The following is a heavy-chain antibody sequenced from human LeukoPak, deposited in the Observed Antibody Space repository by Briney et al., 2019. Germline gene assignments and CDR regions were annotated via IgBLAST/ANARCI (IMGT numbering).Heavy chain of an antibody. CDR3: ASNRYYFDY. V-gene: IGHV3-30-3*01. D-gene: IGHD1-14*01. CDR1: GFTFSSYA. J-gene: IGHJ4*02. Sequence: PGGSLRLSCAASGFTFSSYAMHWVRQAPGKGLEWVAVISYDGSNKYYADSVKGRFTISRDNSKNTLYLQMNSLKAEDTAVDYCASNRYYFDYWGQGTLVTVSS. CDR2: ISYDGSNK.